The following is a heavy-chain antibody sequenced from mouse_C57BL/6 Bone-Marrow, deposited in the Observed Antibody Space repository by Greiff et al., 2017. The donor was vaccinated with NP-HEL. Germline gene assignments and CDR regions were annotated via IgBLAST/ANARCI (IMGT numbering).Heavy chain of an antibody. Sequence: VQLQQPGAELVMPGASVKLSCKASGYTFTSYWMHWVKQRPGQGLEWIGEIDPSDSYTNYNQKFKGKSTLTVDKSSSTAYIQLSSLTSEDSAVYYCARSNYYGSSDFDYWGQGTTLTVSS. J-gene: IGHJ2*01. CDR3: ARSNYYGSSDFDY. CDR1: GYTFTSYW. CDR2: IDPSDSYT. D-gene: IGHD1-1*01. V-gene: IGHV1-69*01.